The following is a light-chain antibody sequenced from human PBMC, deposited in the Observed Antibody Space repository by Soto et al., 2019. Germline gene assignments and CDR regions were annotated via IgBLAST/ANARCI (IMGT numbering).Light chain of an antibody. V-gene: IGKV3-20*01. CDR2: GAS. CDR1: ESVSSTY. CDR3: QQYGGSPQT. Sequence: DIVLTQSPGTLSLSPGERATLSCRASESVSSTYLAWYQQKPGQAPSLLIYGASSRPTDIPDRFSGSGSGTDCALTISRLEPEDFAVYYCQQYGGSPQTFGQGTKLDIK. J-gene: IGKJ2*01.